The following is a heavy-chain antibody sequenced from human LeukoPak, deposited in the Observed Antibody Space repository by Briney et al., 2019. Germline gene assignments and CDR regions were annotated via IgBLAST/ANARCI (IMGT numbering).Heavy chain of an antibody. J-gene: IGHJ6*02. CDR1: GGSISSGSYY. D-gene: IGHD3-10*01. CDR3: AREYYYGSGSDGYYYYGMDV. Sequence: PSETLSLTCTVSGGSISSGSYYWSWIRQPAGKGLEWIGRIYTSGSTNYNPSLKSRVTISVDTSKNQFSLKLSSVTAADTAVYYCAREYYYGSGSDGYYYYGMDVWGQGTTVTVSS. V-gene: IGHV4-61*02. CDR2: IYTSGST.